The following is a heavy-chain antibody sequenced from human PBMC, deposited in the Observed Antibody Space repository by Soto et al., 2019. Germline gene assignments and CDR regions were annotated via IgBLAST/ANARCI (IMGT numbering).Heavy chain of an antibody. CDR2: IFSNDEK. CDR1: GISLSNARTG. Sequence: QVTLKESGPVLVKPTEPLTLTCTVSGISLSNARTGVSWIRQPPGKALEWLAHIFSNDEKSYRTSLKSRLTISKDTSKSQVVLTMTNVDPVDTATYYCGRILRNNHHPPDYWGQGTLVTVSS. CDR3: GRILRNNHHPPDY. J-gene: IGHJ4*02. V-gene: IGHV2-26*01.